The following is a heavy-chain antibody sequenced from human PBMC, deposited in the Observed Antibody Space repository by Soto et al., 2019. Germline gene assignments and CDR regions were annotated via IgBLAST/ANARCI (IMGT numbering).Heavy chain of an antibody. J-gene: IGHJ6*02. CDR1: GGTFSSYA. Sequence: QVQLVQSGAEVKKPGSSVKVSCKASGGTFSSYAINWVRQAPGQGLEWMGGIIPIFGTANFAQKFQVRVTITADESTSTAYMEVISLRSEDTAVYYCARKTMGVEYYSGMDVWGQGTTVTVSS. CDR2: IIPIFGTA. D-gene: IGHD3-3*01. CDR3: ARKTMGVEYYSGMDV. V-gene: IGHV1-69*12.